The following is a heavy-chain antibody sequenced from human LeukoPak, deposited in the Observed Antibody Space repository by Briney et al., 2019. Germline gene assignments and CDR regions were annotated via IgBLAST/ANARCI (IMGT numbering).Heavy chain of an antibody. CDR2: TNPNSGGT. CDR1: GYTFTGYY. CDR3: AREIVVVAAATPQYYYYYMDV. Sequence: ASVKVSCKASGYTFTGYYMHWVRQAPGQGLEWMGWTNPNSGGTNYAQKFQGRVTMTRDTSISTAYMELSRLRSDDTAVYYCAREIVVVAAATPQYYYYYMDVWGKGTTVTVSS. V-gene: IGHV1-2*02. J-gene: IGHJ6*03. D-gene: IGHD2-15*01.